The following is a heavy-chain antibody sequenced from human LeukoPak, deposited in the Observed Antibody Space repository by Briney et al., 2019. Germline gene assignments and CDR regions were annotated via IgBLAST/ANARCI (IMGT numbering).Heavy chain of an antibody. J-gene: IGHJ6*02. D-gene: IGHD6-19*01. Sequence: SETLSLTCTVSGGSISSGDYSWSWIRQPPGKGLEWIGYIYYSGSTYYNPSLKSRVTISVDTSKNQFSLKLSSVTAADTAVYYCARDLERYSSGNYYYYGMDVWGQGTTVTVSS. CDR3: ARDLERYSSGNYYYYGMDV. V-gene: IGHV4-30-4*01. CDR1: GGSISSGDYS. CDR2: IYYSGST.